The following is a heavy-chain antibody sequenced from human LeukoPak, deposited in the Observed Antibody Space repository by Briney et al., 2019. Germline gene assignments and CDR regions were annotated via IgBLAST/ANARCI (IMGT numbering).Heavy chain of an antibody. D-gene: IGHD3-10*01. Sequence: SEILSLTCTVSGGSISSSGYYWGWVRQPPGKGLEWIGSVYYSGSTYYNPSLKSRVTISVDTSNNQFSLKLNSVTAADTAVYYCARLVGLKKIDYWGQGTLVTVPS. CDR3: ARLVGLKKIDY. J-gene: IGHJ4*02. CDR1: GGSISSSGYY. V-gene: IGHV4-39*01. CDR2: VYYSGST.